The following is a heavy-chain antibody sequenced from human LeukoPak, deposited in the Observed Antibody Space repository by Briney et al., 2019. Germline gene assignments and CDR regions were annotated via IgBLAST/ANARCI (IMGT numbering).Heavy chain of an antibody. V-gene: IGHV4-39*01. CDR1: GGSISSSSYY. D-gene: IGHD6-19*01. CDR3: ARGLGIAVAGTWFDP. CDR2: IYYSGST. Sequence: SETLSLTCTVPGGSISSSSYYWGWIRQPPGKGLEWIGSIYYSGSTYYNPSLKSRVTISVDTSKNQFSLKLSSVTAADTAVYYCARGLGIAVAGTWFDPWGQGTLVTVSS. J-gene: IGHJ5*02.